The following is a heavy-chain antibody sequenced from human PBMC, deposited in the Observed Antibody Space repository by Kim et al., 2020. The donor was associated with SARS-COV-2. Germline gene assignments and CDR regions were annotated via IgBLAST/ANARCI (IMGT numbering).Heavy chain of an antibody. J-gene: IGHJ4*02. CDR2: IKPDSSAT. V-gene: IGHV3-74*01. CDR3: GREYGSTVDY. D-gene: IGHD1-1*01. CDR1: GITFSDYW. Sequence: GGSLRLSCAASGITFSDYWMHWVRQTPGEGLVWVSRIKPDSSATGYADSVKGRFTISRDNAKNTLYLHMNSLRVEDTSVYYCGREYGSTVDYWGQGTLVTVSS.